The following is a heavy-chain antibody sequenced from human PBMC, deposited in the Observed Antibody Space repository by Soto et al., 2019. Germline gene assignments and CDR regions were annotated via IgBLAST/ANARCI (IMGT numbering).Heavy chain of an antibody. CDR1: GGSLSSSDYY. D-gene: IGHD2-21*02. J-gene: IGHJ6*02. Sequence: SETLSHTYTVSGGSLSSSDYYWNWIRHQPEKRLEWIGYMYYSGRTSHNPSLKSRVTISIDTSRNQFSLKLSSVTAADTAVYYCARDWGWGDWLTGDYYYRMDVWGQGTTIT. V-gene: IGHV4-31*03. CDR3: ARDWGWGDWLTGDYYYRMDV. CDR2: MYYSGRT.